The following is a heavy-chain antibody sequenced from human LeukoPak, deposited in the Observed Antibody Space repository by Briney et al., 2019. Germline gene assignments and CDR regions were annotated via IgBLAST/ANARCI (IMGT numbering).Heavy chain of an antibody. Sequence: ASVKVSCKASGYTFTKYAMHWVRQAPGQRLEWMGWINVGNGSAKYSQRFQGRVTITRDTFVNTAYMELNSLRSEDTAVYYCAKDRGVWTPHDYWGQGTLVTVSS. D-gene: IGHD1-1*01. CDR1: GYTFTKYA. CDR3: AKDRGVWTPHDY. CDR2: INVGNGSA. V-gene: IGHV1-3*01. J-gene: IGHJ4*02.